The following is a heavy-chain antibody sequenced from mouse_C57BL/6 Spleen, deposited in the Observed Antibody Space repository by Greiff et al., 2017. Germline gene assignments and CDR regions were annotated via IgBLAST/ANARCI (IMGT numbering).Heavy chain of an antibody. V-gene: IGHV1-80*01. Sequence: QVQLQQSGAELVKPGASVKISCKASGYAFSSYWMNWVKQRPGKGLEWIGQIYPGDGDTNYNGKFKGKATLTADKSSSTAYMQLSSLTSEDSAVYFCARHGSSSYYYAMDYWGQGTSVTVSS. CDR2: IYPGDGDT. J-gene: IGHJ4*01. D-gene: IGHD1-1*01. CDR1: GYAFSSYW. CDR3: ARHGSSSYYYAMDY.